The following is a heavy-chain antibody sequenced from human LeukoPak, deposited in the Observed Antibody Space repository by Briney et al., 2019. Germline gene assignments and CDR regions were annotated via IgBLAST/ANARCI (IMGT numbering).Heavy chain of an antibody. V-gene: IGHV3-23*01. D-gene: IGHD6-13*01. CDR2: IGAGGGST. CDR3: AKGAAYSSTWYPLDY. CDR1: GSTFSSYA. J-gene: IGHJ4*02. Sequence: GGSLRLSCAASGSTFSSYAMSWVRQAPGKGLEWVSSIGAGGGSTYYADSVKGRFTISRDNSKNTLSLQMNSLRADDTAVNFCAKGAAYSSTWYPLDYWGQGTLVIVSS.